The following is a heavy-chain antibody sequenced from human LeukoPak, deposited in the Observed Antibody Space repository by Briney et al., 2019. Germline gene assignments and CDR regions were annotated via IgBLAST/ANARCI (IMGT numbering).Heavy chain of an antibody. V-gene: IGHV3-48*04. Sequence: PGGSLRLSCAASGFTFSSYSMNWVRQAPGKGLEWVSYISSSSSTIYYADSVKGRFTISRDNAKNSLYLQMNSLRAEATAVYYCASWGIVGATRSDYWGQGTLVTVSS. CDR2: ISSSSSTI. CDR3: ASWGIVGATRSDY. CDR1: GFTFSSYS. D-gene: IGHD1-26*01. J-gene: IGHJ4*02.